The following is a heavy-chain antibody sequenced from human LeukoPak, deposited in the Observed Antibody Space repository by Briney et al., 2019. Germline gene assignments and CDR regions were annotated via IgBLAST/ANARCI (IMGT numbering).Heavy chain of an antibody. D-gene: IGHD3-22*01. CDR1: GGIFSSYG. CDR2: IIPIFGTA. Sequence: SVKVSCKAAGGIFSSYGISWVRQAPGQGLEWMGGIIPIFGTANYAQKFQGRVTITADESTSTAYMALSSLRSEDTAVYYCASIDYYDSSGYSDYWGQGTLVTVSS. J-gene: IGHJ4*02. V-gene: IGHV1-69*13. CDR3: ASIDYYDSSGYSDY.